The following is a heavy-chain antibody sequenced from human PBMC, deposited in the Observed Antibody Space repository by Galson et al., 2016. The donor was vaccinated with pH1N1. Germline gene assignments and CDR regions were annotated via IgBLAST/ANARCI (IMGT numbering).Heavy chain of an antibody. CDR2: VSYDGKNK. Sequence: SLRLSCAASGFPFSSYAMHWVRQAPGKGLAWVAVVSYDGKNKYLADSVKGRFTISRDNSKNTVYLQVNSLGPDDTAVYYCARVFEEYFLYGMDVWGQGTTVTVSS. CDR3: ARVFEEYFLYGMDV. CDR1: GFPFSSYA. J-gene: IGHJ6*02. V-gene: IGHV3-30*04. D-gene: IGHD2/OR15-2a*01.